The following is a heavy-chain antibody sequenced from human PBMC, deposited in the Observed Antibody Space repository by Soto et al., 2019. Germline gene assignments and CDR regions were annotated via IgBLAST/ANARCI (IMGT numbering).Heavy chain of an antibody. CDR3: ARDRGSTSLFDY. CDR1: GFTFSTYS. Sequence: SLRLSCAASGFTFSTYSMNWVRQAPGKGLEWVSSIGSGSSYIYYADSVKGRFTISRDNAKNSLSLQMNSLRAEDTAVYYCARDRGSTSLFDYWGQGTLVTVSS. D-gene: IGHD2-2*01. J-gene: IGHJ4*02. V-gene: IGHV3-21*01. CDR2: IGSGSSYI.